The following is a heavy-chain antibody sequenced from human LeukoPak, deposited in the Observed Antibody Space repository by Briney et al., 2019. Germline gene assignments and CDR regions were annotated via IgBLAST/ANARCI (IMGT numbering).Heavy chain of an antibody. J-gene: IGHJ4*02. CDR1: GGSFSGYY. V-gene: IGHV4-34*01. Sequence: SETLSLTCAVYGGSFSGYYWSWIRQPPGKGLEWIGEINHSGSTSYNPSLKSRVTISVDTSKNQFSLKLSSVTAADTAVYFCARGHGQWGQGTLVTVSS. CDR2: INHSGST. CDR3: ARGHGQ.